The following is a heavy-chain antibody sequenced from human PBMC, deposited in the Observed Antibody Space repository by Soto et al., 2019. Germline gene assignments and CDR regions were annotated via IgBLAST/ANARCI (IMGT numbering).Heavy chain of an antibody. Sequence: SETLSLTCIVSGASTRSPTYYWSWIRQHPGKGLEWIGYIYFSGSTFYNESLKSRVTISVDTSKNQFSLKLSSVTAADTAVYYCARVELGGLLNALDIWGQGTMVT. V-gene: IGHV4-31*03. CDR2: IYFSGST. CDR1: GASTRSPTYY. D-gene: IGHD1-26*01. J-gene: IGHJ3*02. CDR3: ARVELGGLLNALDI.